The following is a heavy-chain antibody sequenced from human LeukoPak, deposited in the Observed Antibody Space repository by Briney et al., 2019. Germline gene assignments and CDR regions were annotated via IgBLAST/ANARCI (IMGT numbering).Heavy chain of an antibody. CDR3: AKDGPLLWFGPTDA. Sequence: GGSLRLSCVASGFTFSTYGMSWVRQAPGKGLEWVAAVSSTGSGTYYSDSLKGRFIISRDNSQNTVFLQMSSLRPEDTAFYFCAKDGPLLWFGPTDAWGQGILVTVSS. V-gene: IGHV3-23*01. D-gene: IGHD3-10*01. CDR1: GFTFSTYG. CDR2: VSSTGSGT. J-gene: IGHJ5*02.